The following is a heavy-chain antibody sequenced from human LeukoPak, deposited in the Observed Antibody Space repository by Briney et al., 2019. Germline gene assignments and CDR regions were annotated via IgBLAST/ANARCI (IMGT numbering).Heavy chain of an antibody. V-gene: IGHV4-39*07. J-gene: IGHJ4*02. CDR2: IYYSGST. CDR1: GGSISSSSYY. Sequence: PSETLSLTCTVSGGSISSSSYYWGWIRQPPGKGLEWIGSIYYSGSTYYNPSLKSRVTISVDTSKNQFSLKLSSVTAADTAVYYCAYRRSGWSTGVAGWGQGTLVTVSS. D-gene: IGHD6-19*01. CDR3: AYRRSGWSTGVAG.